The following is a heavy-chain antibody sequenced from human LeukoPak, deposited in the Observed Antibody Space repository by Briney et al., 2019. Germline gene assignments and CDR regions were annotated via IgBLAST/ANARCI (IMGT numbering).Heavy chain of an antibody. CDR1: GFTFSSYS. D-gene: IGHD4-23*01. CDR2: ISSCSSYI. Sequence: GGSLRLSCAASGFTFSSYSMNWVRRAPGKGLEWVSSISSCSSYIYYAESVKGRFTISRDNAKNSLYLQMNSLRAEDTAVYFCARSNYGGNYYFDYWGQGTLVTVSS. V-gene: IGHV3-21*01. CDR3: ARSNYGGNYYFDY. J-gene: IGHJ4*02.